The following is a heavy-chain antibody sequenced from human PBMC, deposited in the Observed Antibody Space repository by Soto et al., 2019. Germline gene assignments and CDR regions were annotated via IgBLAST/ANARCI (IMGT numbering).Heavy chain of an antibody. V-gene: IGHV4-39*01. D-gene: IGHD3-10*01. Sequence: SETLSLTCIVSGGSISSSTYFWDWIRQNPGKGLEWIGSISYSGSTFSNPSLKSRVTISVETSKNQFSLKLSSMPAADTAVYYCARHYYGSGSYLPTFDYWGQGTLVTVSS. CDR2: ISYSGST. CDR3: ARHYYGSGSYLPTFDY. CDR1: GGSISSSTYF. J-gene: IGHJ4*02.